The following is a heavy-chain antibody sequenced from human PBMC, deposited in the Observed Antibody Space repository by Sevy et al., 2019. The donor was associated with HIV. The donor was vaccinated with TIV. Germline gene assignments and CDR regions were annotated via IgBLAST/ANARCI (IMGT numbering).Heavy chain of an antibody. J-gene: IGHJ4*02. V-gene: IGHV3-7*01. D-gene: IGHD6-13*01. CDR2: IKQDGSVK. Sequence: GGSLRLSCVASGFTLNSYWMSWVRQAPGKGLEWVANIKQDGSVKYYVDSVKGRFTISRDNARNLLYLQMDSLRVEDTALYYCVRAIAADGSFWGQGTLVTVSS. CDR1: GFTLNSYW. CDR3: VRAIAADGSF.